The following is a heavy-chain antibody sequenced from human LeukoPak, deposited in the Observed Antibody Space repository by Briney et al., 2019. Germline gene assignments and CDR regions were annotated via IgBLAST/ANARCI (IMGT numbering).Heavy chain of an antibody. CDR1: GFTFSSYE. V-gene: IGHV3-48*03. CDR2: ISSSGSTI. CDR3: AELGITMIGGV. J-gene: IGHJ6*04. D-gene: IGHD3-10*02. Sequence: GGSLRLYCAASGFTFSSYEMNWVRQAPGKGLEWVSYISSSGSTIYYADSVKGRFTISRDNAKNSLYLQMNSLRAEDTAVYYCAELGITMIGGVWGKGTTVTISS.